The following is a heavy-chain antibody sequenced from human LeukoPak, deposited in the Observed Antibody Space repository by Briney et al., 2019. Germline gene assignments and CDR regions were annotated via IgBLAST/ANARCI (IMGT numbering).Heavy chain of an antibody. CDR3: ARSYSGYIDY. Sequence: KTSQTLSLTCVISGDSVSSNSAAWNWIRQSPSRGLEWLGRTYYRSKWSNDYVVSLKSRITINPGTSKNQFSLQLNSVTPEDTAVYYCARSYSGYIDYWGQGTLVTVSS. J-gene: IGHJ4*02. CDR1: GDSVSSNSAA. V-gene: IGHV6-1*01. CDR2: TYYRSKWSN. D-gene: IGHD1-26*01.